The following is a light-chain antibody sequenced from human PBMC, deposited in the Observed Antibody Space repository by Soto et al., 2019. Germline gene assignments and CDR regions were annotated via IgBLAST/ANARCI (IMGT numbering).Light chain of an antibody. Sequence: DIVMTQSPDSLAVSLGERATINCKSSQSLLYSSNNQNYLAWYQQKAGQPPKLLIYWASTRESGVPDRFSSSGSGTDFTLTISSLQAEDVAVYYCQQYYGTFGAFGQGTKLEIK. CDR2: WAS. CDR3: QQYYGTFGA. V-gene: IGKV4-1*01. CDR1: QSLLYSSNNQNY. J-gene: IGKJ2*01.